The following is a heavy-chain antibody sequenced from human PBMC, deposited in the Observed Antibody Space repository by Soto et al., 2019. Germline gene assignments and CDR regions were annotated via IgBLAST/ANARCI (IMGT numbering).Heavy chain of an antibody. V-gene: IGHV4-59*01. D-gene: IGHD3-22*01. CDR3: ARGKSYYDSSGYYYGDYDMDV. CDR1: GGSISSYY. Sequence: QVQLQESGPGLVKPSETLSLTCTVSGGSISSYYWSWIRQPPGKGLEWIGSIYYTGSTNYNPSLKSRVTISVDTSKNQFSLKLSSVTAADTAVYHCARGKSYYDSSGYYYGDYDMDVWGQGTTVTVSS. J-gene: IGHJ6*02. CDR2: IYYTGST.